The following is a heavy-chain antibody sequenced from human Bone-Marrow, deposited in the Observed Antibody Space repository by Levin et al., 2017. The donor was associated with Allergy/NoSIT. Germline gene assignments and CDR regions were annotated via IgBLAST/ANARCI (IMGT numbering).Heavy chain of an antibody. CDR2: IYYSGST. Sequence: GSLRLSCTVSGGSISSSSYYWGWIRQPPGKGLEWIGSIYYSGSTYYNPSLKSRVTISVDTSKNQFSLKLSSVTAADTAVYYCAREIEYALARYWGQGTLVTVSS. CDR3: AREIEYALARY. J-gene: IGHJ4*02. D-gene: IGHD2/OR15-2a*01. V-gene: IGHV4-39*07. CDR1: GGSISSSSYY.